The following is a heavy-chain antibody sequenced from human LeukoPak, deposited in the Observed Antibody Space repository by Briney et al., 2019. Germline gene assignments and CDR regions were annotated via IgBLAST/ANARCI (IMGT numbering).Heavy chain of an antibody. J-gene: IGHJ3*02. CDR3: ARGRYCSADICSGGDAFDI. CDR1: GGSINNYY. CDR2: IYTRGST. V-gene: IGHV4-4*07. Sequence: SGTLSLTCTVSGGSINNYYWSWIRQPAGKGLEWIGRIYTRGSTNYNPSLKSRVTMSVDTSKNQFSLKLSSVTAADTAVYYCARGRYCSADICSGGDAFDIWGQGTMVSVSS. D-gene: IGHD2-15*01.